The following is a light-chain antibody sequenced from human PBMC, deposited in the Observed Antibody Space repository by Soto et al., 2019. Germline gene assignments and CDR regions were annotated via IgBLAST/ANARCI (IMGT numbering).Light chain of an antibody. Sequence: EIVLTQSPDTLSLSPGERATLSCRASQRVSSSLAWYQQKPGQAPRLLIYDASNRATGIPARFSGSGSGTDFNLTISSLEPEDFAVYYCQQRSNWPPEVTFGPGTKVDIK. J-gene: IGKJ3*01. CDR3: QQRSNWPPEVT. CDR1: QRVSSS. V-gene: IGKV3-11*01. CDR2: DAS.